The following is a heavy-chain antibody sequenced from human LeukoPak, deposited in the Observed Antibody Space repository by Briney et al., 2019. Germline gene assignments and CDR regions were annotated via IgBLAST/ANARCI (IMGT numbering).Heavy chain of an antibody. D-gene: IGHD2/OR15-2a*01. CDR3: AKDLGVGAYLLFDYVSSAFDH. CDR2: ISYDGSNE. V-gene: IGHV3-30*18. CDR1: GFIFSSSG. J-gene: IGHJ4*02. Sequence: GGSLRLSCAASGFIFSSSGLHWVRQTPGKGLEWVAVISYDGSNEYYADSVKGRFIISRDNSKNTLFLQMNRLRTEDTAIYHCAKDLGVGAYLLFDYVSSAFDHRGQGTLVTVSS.